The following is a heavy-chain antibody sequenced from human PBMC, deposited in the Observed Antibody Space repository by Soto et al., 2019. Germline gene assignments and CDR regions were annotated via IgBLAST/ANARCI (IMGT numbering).Heavy chain of an antibody. Sequence: ASVKVSCKVSGYTLTELSMHWVRQAPGKGLEWMGGFDPEDGETIYAQKFQGRVTMTEDTSTDTAYVELSSLRSEDTAVYYCAIDRDTTFLRFVFYIGGQGKVLPVS. D-gene: IGHD3-16*01. CDR3: AIDRDTTFLRFVFYI. V-gene: IGHV1-24*01. CDR2: FDPEDGET. J-gene: IGHJ3*02. CDR1: GYTLTELS.